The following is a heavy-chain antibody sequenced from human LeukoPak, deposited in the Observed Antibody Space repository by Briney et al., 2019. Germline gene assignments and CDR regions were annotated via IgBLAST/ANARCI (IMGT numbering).Heavy chain of an antibody. CDR3: AKGANSDTRYYFDY. D-gene: IGHD1-26*01. Sequence: GGSLRLSCAASGFTFGSYAMSWVRQAPGKGLEWVSSISASGGTIYYADSVKGRFTISRDNSKNTLFLQMKSLRVEHTAIYYCAKGANSDTRYYFDYWGQGSLVTVSS. CDR2: ISASGGTI. CDR1: GFTFGSYA. V-gene: IGHV3-23*01. J-gene: IGHJ4*02.